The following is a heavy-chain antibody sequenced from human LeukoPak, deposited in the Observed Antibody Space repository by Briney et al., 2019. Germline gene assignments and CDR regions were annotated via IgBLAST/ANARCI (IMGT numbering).Heavy chain of an antibody. CDR2: ISGSGGST. CDR1: GFTFSSYA. Sequence: GGSLRLSCAASGFTFSSYAVSWVRQAPGKGLEWVSAISGSGGSTYYADSVKGRFTISRDNSKNTLYLQMNSLRAEDTAVYYCAKGVSYYGSGSYYQADYWGQGTLVTVSS. CDR3: AKGVSYYGSGSYYQADY. J-gene: IGHJ4*02. V-gene: IGHV3-23*01. D-gene: IGHD3-10*01.